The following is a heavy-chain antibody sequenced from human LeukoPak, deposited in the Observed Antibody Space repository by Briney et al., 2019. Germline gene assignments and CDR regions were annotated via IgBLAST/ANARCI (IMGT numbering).Heavy chain of an antibody. Sequence: GASVTVSCKASGYTFTSYYMHWVRQAPGQGLEWMGIINPSGGSTSYAQKFQGRVTMTRDMSTSTVYMELSSLRSEDTAVYYCARDDDSSGYYYTFDYWGQGTLVTVSS. J-gene: IGHJ4*02. CDR3: ARDDDSSGYYYTFDY. CDR2: INPSGGST. D-gene: IGHD3-22*01. CDR1: GYTFTSYY. V-gene: IGHV1-46*01.